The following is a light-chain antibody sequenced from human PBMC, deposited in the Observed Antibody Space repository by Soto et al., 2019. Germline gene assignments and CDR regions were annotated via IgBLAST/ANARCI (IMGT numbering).Light chain of an antibody. CDR1: QSVSTS. CDR2: DAS. CDR3: QVRDVWPS. J-gene: IGKJ1*01. Sequence: IVLTQSPVTLALSPGESAVLSCRASQSVSTSLAWYQHKPGQAPILFMYDASKRAPGIPARFTGSGSGTDFTLTISSLETEDIAVYYCQVRDVWPSFGQGTKVEIK. V-gene: IGKV3-11*01.